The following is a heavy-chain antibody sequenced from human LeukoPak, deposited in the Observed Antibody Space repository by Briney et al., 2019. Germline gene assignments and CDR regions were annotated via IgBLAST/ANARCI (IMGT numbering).Heavy chain of an antibody. D-gene: IGHD3-22*01. J-gene: IGHJ4*02. CDR3: ARVDDTSGYFYKFDY. CDR1: GGSISNYY. CDR2: IHYSGNT. V-gene: IGHV4-59*01. Sequence: SETLSPTCSVSGGSISNYYWSWIRQPPGKGLEWIAYIHYSGNTNYNPSLKSRVTISVDTSKNQFSLKLASVTAADTAVYYCARVDDTSGYFYKFDYWGQGTLVTVSS.